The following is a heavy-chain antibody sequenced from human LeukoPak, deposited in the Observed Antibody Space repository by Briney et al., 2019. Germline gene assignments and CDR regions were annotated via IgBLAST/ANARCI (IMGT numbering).Heavy chain of an antibody. D-gene: IGHD6-19*01. CDR2: MNPNSGNR. CDR3: AGVAGSADY. V-gene: IGHV1-8*01. J-gene: IGHJ4*02. CDR1: GYILTTYD. Sequence: ASVKVSCKASGYILTTYDINWVRQVTGQGLEWMGWMNPNSGNRGYAQKFQGRVTMTSDTSISAAYMELSSLRSEATAVYYCAGVAGSADYWGQGTLVTVSS.